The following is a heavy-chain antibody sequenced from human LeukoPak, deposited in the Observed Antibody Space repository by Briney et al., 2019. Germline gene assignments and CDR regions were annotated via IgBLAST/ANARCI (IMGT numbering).Heavy chain of an antibody. D-gene: IGHD6-6*01. V-gene: IGHV4-39*01. CDR3: AGPSIAARLVY. Sequence: SETLSLTCTVSGGSISSSRYYWDRHRQPPGKGLEWLGTNYSSGGTYYNPCLRSRVAISVDTSKNQFSLKLSSVTAADTAVYYCAGPSIAARLVYWGQGTLVTVSS. J-gene: IGHJ4*02. CDR2: NYSSGGT. CDR1: GGSISSSRYY.